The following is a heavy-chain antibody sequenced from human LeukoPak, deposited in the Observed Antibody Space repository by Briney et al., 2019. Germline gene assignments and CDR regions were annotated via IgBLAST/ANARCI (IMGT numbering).Heavy chain of an antibody. CDR2: ISWNRDNI. CDR1: EFTFDDYG. D-gene: IGHD6-19*01. V-gene: IGHV3-9*01. CDR3: AKGLFRQWLISNFDY. Sequence: GGSLRLSCAASEFTFDDYGMHWVRQAPGKGLEWVSGISWNRDNIGYADSVKGRFTISRDNAKKSLYLQMNSLSAEDTALYYCAKGLFRQWLISNFDYWGQGTMVTVSS. J-gene: IGHJ4*02.